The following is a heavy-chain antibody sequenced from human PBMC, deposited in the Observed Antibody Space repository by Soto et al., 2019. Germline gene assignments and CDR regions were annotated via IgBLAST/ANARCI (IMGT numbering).Heavy chain of an antibody. CDR3: ARDRNYYDSSGYYGY. D-gene: IGHD3-22*01. Sequence: PGGSLRLSCTASGFTFSSHAMTWVRQAPGKGLEWVSGLSDSGISIYYADSVKGRFTISRDNAKNSLYLQMNSLRAEDTAVYYCARDRNYYDSSGYYGYWGQGTLVTVSS. J-gene: IGHJ4*02. CDR2: LSDSGISI. V-gene: IGHV3-23*01. CDR1: GFTFSSHA.